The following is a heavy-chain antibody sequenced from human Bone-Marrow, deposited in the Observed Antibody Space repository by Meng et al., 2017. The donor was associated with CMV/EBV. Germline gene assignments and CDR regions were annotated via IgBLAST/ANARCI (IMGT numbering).Heavy chain of an antibody. Sequence: QVQLQESGPGLVKPSQTLSFTCTVSGGSISSGDYYWSWIRQPPGKGLEWIGYIYYSGSTYYNPSLKSRVTISVDTSKNQFSLKLSSVTAADTAVYYCARLHYYDSSVYPYFDYWGQGTMVTVSS. CDR3: ARLHYYDSSVYPYFDY. CDR2: IYYSGST. D-gene: IGHD3-22*01. V-gene: IGHV4-30-4*08. J-gene: IGHJ4*02. CDR1: GGSISSGDYY.